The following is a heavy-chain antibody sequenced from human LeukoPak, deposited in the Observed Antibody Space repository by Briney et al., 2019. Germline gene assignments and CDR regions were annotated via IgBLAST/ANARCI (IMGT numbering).Heavy chain of an antibody. CDR3: ARNEYSGSYYGSETHFDY. D-gene: IGHD1-26*01. J-gene: IGHJ4*02. CDR2: IYSAGST. Sequence: GGSLRLSCTVSGFTVSSNSMSWVRQAPGKGLEWVSFIYSAGSTHYSDSVKGRFTISIDNSKNTLYLQMNSLRAEDTAVYYCARNEYSGSYYGSETHFDYWGQGTLVTVSS. V-gene: IGHV3-53*01. CDR1: GFTVSSNS.